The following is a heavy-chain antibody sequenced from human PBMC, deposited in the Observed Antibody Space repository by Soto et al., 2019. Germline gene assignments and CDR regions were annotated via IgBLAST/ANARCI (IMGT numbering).Heavy chain of an antibody. D-gene: IGHD3-10*01. J-gene: IGHJ4*02. CDR1: GFVFKDSS. CDR3: TRLISAAQDY. CDR2: IRDRAYNYAT. Sequence: EVLLVESGGGLVQPGGSLKLSCAASGFVFKDSSIHWVRQASGKGLEWVGRIRDRAYNYATAYGASGEGRFTISRDDSDNTAYLHMSSLRTEDTAIYYCTRLISAAQDYWGQVTLFTVSS. V-gene: IGHV3-73*01.